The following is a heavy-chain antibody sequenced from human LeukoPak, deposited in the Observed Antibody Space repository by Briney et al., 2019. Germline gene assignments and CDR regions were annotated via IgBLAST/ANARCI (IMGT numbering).Heavy chain of an antibody. CDR3: AKDQSLTGYSPPDY. Sequence: GGSLRLSCAASGFTFSSYAMSWVRQAPGKGLEWVSAISGSGGSTYYADSAKGRFTISRDNSKNTLYLQMNSLRAEDTAVYYCAKDQSLTGYSPPDYWGQGTLVTVSS. V-gene: IGHV3-23*01. CDR1: GFTFSSYA. D-gene: IGHD3-9*01. J-gene: IGHJ4*02. CDR2: ISGSGGST.